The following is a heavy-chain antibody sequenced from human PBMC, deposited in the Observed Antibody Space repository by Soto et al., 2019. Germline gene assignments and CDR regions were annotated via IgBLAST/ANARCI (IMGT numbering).Heavy chain of an antibody. CDR3: AKVVVDTAMGDY. J-gene: IGHJ4*02. CDR2: ISYDGSNK. Sequence: GGSLRLSCAASGFTFSSYFMHWVRQAPGKGLEWVAVISYDGSNKYYADSVKGRFTISRDNSKNTLYLQMNSLRAEDTAVYYCAKVVVDTAMGDYWGQGTLVTVSS. D-gene: IGHD5-18*01. CDR1: GFTFSSYF. V-gene: IGHV3-30*18.